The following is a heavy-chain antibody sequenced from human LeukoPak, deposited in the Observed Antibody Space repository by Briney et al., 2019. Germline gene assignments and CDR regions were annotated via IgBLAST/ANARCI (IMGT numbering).Heavy chain of an antibody. V-gene: IGHV3-74*01. CDR2: INGDGRNI. CDR1: GFTFSSYW. CDR3: TRQGAIAAADH. Sequence: GGSLRLSCVASGFTFSSYWMHWVRQDPRKGLVWVSRINGDGRNINYADSVRGRFTISRDNAKNTLYLQMNTLRVEDTAVYYCTRQGAIAAADHWGQGTLVTVSS. J-gene: IGHJ4*02. D-gene: IGHD6-13*01.